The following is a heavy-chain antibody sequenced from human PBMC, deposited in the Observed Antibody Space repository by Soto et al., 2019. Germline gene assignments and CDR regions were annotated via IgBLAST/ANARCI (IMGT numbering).Heavy chain of an antibody. CDR3: ARVPFTMVRGVTSYYYGMDV. Sequence: SETLSLTCTVSGGSISSGGYYWSWIRQHPGKGLEWIGYIYYSGSTYYNPSLKSRVTISVDTSKNQFSLKLSSVTAADTAVYYCARVPFTMVRGVTSYYYGMDVWGQGTTVTVSS. D-gene: IGHD3-10*01. J-gene: IGHJ6*02. V-gene: IGHV4-31*03. CDR1: GGSISSGGYY. CDR2: IYYSGST.